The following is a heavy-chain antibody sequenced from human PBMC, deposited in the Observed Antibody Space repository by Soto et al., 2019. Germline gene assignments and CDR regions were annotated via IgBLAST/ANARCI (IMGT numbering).Heavy chain of an antibody. CDR2: ISHSGST. CDR3: ASVPGP. Sequence: QLQLQESGSGLLKPSPTLSLTCAVSGGSISSGGYSWSCIRQPPAKGLEWIGYISHSGSTYYNPSVKSRVTLSVDRSKNQFSLKLRSVTAADTAVYYCASVPGPWGQGTLVTVSS. J-gene: IGHJ5*02. D-gene: IGHD2-2*01. V-gene: IGHV4-30-2*01. CDR1: GGSISSGGYS.